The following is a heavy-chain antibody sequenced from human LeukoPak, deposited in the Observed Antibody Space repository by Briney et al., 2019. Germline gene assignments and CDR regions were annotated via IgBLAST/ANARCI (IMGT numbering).Heavy chain of an antibody. CDR3: VRGGPSTWS. CDR2: INDDGSDT. CDR1: GFTLKLYW. V-gene: IGHV3-74*01. J-gene: IGHJ5*02. D-gene: IGHD2-15*01. Sequence: GGSLRLSCAVSGFTLKLYWMHWVRQAPGKGPVWVSRINDDGSDTTYADSVKGRFTISRDDAKNMLFLQMNSLRAEDTAVYYCVRGGPSTWSWGQGTLVTVSS.